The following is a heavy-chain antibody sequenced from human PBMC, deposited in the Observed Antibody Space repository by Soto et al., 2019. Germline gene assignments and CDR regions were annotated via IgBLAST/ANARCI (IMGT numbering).Heavy chain of an antibody. J-gene: IGHJ4*02. CDR2: IYYSGST. CDR3: ARAPPGEWLLYVDY. D-gene: IGHD3-3*01. Sequence: PSETLSLTCTVSGGSISSGGYYWSWIRQHPGKGLEWIGYIYYSGSTYYNPSLKSRVTISVDMSKNQFSLKLSSVTAADTAVYYCARAPPGEWLLYVDYWGQGTLVTVSS. CDR1: GGSISSGGYY. V-gene: IGHV4-31*02.